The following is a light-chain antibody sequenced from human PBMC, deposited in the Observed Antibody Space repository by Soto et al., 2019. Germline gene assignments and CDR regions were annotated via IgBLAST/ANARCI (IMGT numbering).Light chain of an antibody. Sequence: QSALTQPASVSGSPGQSIIISCTGISRSVDSYDFVSWYQQHPGKAPKLIIYEGSKRPSGVSNRFSGSKSGNTASLTISGLQAEDEADYYCCSYAGSSTLVFGGGTQLTVL. CDR1: SRSVDSYDF. CDR2: EGS. CDR3: CSYAGSSTLV. J-gene: IGLJ2*01. V-gene: IGLV2-23*01.